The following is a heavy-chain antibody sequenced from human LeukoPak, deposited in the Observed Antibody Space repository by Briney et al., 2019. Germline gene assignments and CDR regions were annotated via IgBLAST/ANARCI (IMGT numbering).Heavy chain of an antibody. CDR1: GFTFDDYA. D-gene: IGHD3-22*01. V-gene: IGHV3-9*01. CDR2: ISWNSGSI. J-gene: IGHJ3*02. Sequence: PGGSLRLSCAASGFTFDDYAMHWVWQAPGKGLEWVSGISWNSGSIGYADSVKGRFTISRDNAKNSLYLQMNSLRAEDTALYYCAKDSSGYYRAFDIWGQGTMVTVSS. CDR3: AKDSSGYYRAFDI.